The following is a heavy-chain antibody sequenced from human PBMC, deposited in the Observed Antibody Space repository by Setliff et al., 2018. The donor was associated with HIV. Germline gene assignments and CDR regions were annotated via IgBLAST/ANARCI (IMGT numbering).Heavy chain of an antibody. CDR3: ARESLNLGELSSNPDASDI. Sequence: SETLSLTCNVSGGSISRNYYWGWIRQPPDKGLEWIGSFHYSGSTSYNPSPRSRVTISVDTSKNQLSLKLTSVTAADTATYYCARESLNLGELSSNPDASDIWAKGTLVTVSS. D-gene: IGHD3-16*02. J-gene: IGHJ4*02. V-gene: IGHV4-39*01. CDR1: GGSISRNYY. CDR2: FHYSGST.